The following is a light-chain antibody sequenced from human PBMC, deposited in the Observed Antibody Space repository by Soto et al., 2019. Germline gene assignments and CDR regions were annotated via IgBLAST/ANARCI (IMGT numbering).Light chain of an antibody. J-gene: IGKJ3*01. CDR3: QQYGRSPTT. CDR1: QSVSFTH. Sequence: EVVLTQSPGTLSLSPGERATLSCRASQSVSFTHVAWYQQTPGQAPRLLISGASNRATGTPDRFAGSGSGTYFTLTISRLEPEDFAVDYCQQYGRSPTTFGPGTKVEIK. V-gene: IGKV3-20*01. CDR2: GAS.